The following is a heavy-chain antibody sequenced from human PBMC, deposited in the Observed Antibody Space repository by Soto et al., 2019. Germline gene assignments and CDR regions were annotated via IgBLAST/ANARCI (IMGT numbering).Heavy chain of an antibody. CDR2: ISSGSGTT. Sequence: EVQLVESGGGLLQPGGPLGPPFAAPGFTFSSYGWNWVRQAPGKGLEWVSYISSGSGTTYYADSVKGRFSISRDNANNSLYLQMNSLRVEDTAVYYCAKIGTYLRMDVWGQGTTVTVSS. D-gene: IGHD3-10*01. J-gene: IGHJ6*02. CDR1: GFTFSSYG. V-gene: IGHV3-48*01. CDR3: AKIGTYLRMDV.